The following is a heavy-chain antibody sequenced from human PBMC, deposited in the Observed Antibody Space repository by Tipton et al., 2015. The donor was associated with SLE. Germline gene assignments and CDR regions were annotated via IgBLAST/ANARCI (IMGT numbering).Heavy chain of an antibody. CDR1: GGSINSYY. D-gene: IGHD3-10*01. CDR3: AGDYDSGSYRFDF. V-gene: IGHV4-59*01. CDR2: IYYRGST. J-gene: IGHJ4*02. Sequence: TLSLTCTVSGGSINSYYWSWIRQPPGKGPEWIGYIYYRGSTIYNPSLKSRVTISVDTSKNQFSLKLNSVTAADTAVYYCAGDYDSGSYRFDFWGQGTLVTVSS.